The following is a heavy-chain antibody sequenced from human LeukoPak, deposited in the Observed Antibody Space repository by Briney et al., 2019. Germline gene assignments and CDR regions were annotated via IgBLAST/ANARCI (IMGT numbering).Heavy chain of an antibody. J-gene: IGHJ4*02. V-gene: IGHV5-51*01. CDR3: TRDWELGY. Sequence: GEPLKISFRASGSRFTNYWIGWGRPMPGEGVEWVGLIYPGDSNTRYSPSFQGQVTISADKSINTAYLQWSSLRTSDTAMYYCTRDWELGYWGQGTLVTVSS. CDR2: IYPGDSNT. D-gene: IGHD1-26*01. CDR1: GSRFTNYW.